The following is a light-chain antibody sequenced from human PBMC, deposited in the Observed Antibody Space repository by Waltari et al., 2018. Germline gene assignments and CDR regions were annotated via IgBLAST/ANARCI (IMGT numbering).Light chain of an antibody. V-gene: IGLV4-69*01. J-gene: IGLJ3*02. CDR1: SGHSTNI. Sequence: QLVLTQSPSASASLGASVKLTCTLSSGHSTNIIAWLQRHPEKGPRYLMNVNSDGSHNKGVGIPDRFSGSSSGAERYLTISSLQSEDEADYYCQTGGHGTWVFGGGTRLTVL. CDR3: QTGGHGTWV. CDR2: VNSDGSH.